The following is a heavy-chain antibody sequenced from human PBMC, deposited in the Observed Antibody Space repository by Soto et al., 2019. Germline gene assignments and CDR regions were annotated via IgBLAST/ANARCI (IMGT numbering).Heavy chain of an antibody. D-gene: IGHD2-15*01. CDR2: IYSGGNT. CDR3: ARDAGFFDY. V-gene: IGHV3-66*01. J-gene: IGHJ4*02. CDR1: GITVSSNY. Sequence: GGSLRLSCAASGITVSSNYMSWVRQAPGKGLEWVSVIYSGGNTDYADSVKGRFTISRDNSKNTMYLQLNSLRAEDTGVYYCARDAGFFDYWGQGTLVTVSS.